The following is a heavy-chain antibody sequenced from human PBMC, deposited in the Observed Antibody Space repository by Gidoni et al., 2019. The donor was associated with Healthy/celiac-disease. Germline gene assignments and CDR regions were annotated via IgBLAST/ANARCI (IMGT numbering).Heavy chain of an antibody. D-gene: IGHD3-10*01. CDR1: GFTFSSYS. J-gene: IGHJ6*02. CDR3: ARDGLLWFGESYYYYYGMDV. CDR2: ISSSSSYI. Sequence: EVQLVESGGGLVKPGGSLRLSCSASGFTFSSYSMNWVRQAPGKGLEWVSSISSSSSYIYYADSVKGRFTISRDNAKNSLYLQMNSLRAEDTAVYYCARDGLLWFGESYYYYYGMDVWGQGTTVTVSS. V-gene: IGHV3-21*01.